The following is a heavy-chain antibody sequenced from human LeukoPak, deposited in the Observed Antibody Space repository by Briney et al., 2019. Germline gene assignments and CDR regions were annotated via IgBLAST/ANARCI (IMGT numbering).Heavy chain of an antibody. CDR3: ARFGLRYYYAMDV. CDR2: IKQDGNEK. Sequence: GGSLRLSCAASGFTFSNYWMSWVRQAPGKGLEWVANIKQDGNEKYYVDSVRGRFTISRDNAKNSLYLQMNSLRAEDTAIYYCARFGLRYYYAMDVWGQGTTVTVSS. CDR1: GFTFSNYW. D-gene: IGHD3-10*01. V-gene: IGHV3-7*04. J-gene: IGHJ6*02.